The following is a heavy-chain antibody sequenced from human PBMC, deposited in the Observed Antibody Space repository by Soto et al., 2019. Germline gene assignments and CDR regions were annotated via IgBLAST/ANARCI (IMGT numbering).Heavy chain of an antibody. CDR3: ARDSSGWYSPYY. CDR1: GFTVRSNY. CDR2: IYSGGDT. Sequence: EVQLVESGGGLVQPGGSLRLSCAASGFTVRSNYMSWVRQAPGKGLEWVSVIYSGGDTYYADSVKGRFTISRDNSKNMLYRQMSSLRAEDTAVYYCARDSSGWYSPYYWGQGTLVTVSS. D-gene: IGHD6-19*01. V-gene: IGHV3-66*01. J-gene: IGHJ4*02.